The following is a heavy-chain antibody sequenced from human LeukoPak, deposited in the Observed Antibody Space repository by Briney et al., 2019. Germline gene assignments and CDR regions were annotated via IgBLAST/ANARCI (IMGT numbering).Heavy chain of an antibody. CDR3: AKDPREYYYDSSGYYSDY. CDR1: GFTVSSNY. CDR2: ISGSGGST. V-gene: IGHV3-23*01. D-gene: IGHD3-22*01. J-gene: IGHJ4*02. Sequence: PGGSLRLSCAASGFTVSSNYLSWVRQAPGKGLEWVSAISGSGGSTYYADSVKGRFTISRDNSKNTLYLQMNSLRAEDTAVYYCAKDPREYYYDSSGYYSDYWGQGTLVTVSS.